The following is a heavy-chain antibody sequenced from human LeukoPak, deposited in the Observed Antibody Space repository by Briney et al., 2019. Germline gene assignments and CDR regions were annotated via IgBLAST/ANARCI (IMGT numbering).Heavy chain of an antibody. D-gene: IGHD6-19*01. CDR1: GGSISSYY. J-gene: IGHJ4*02. CDR2: IYYSGST. CDR3: ARGPVAGLNTH. V-gene: IGHV4-59*01. Sequence: SETLSLTCTVSGGSISSYYWSWIRQLPGKGLEWIGYIYYSGSTNYNPSLKSRVTISVDTSKNQFSLKLSSVTAADTAVYYCARGPVAGLNTHWGQGTLVTVSS.